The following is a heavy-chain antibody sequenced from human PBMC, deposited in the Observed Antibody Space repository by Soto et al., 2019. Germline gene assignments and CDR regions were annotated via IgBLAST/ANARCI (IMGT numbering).Heavy chain of an antibody. CDR1: GFTVGTIS. D-gene: IGHD4-17*01. CDR3: ARDKAYGDYLDY. CDR2: IYSGGST. V-gene: IGHV3-66*01. Sequence: GGPLSFPCEASGFTVGTISLSWARQAPGKGQEWVSVIYSGGSTYYADSVKGRFTISRDNSKNTLYLQMNSLRAEDTAVYYCARDKAYGDYLDYWGQGTLVTVSS. J-gene: IGHJ4*02.